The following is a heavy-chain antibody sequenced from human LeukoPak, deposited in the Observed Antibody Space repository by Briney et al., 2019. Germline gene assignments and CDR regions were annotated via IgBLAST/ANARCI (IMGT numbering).Heavy chain of an antibody. CDR2: IRYDGSNK. D-gene: IGHD6-13*01. J-gene: IGHJ4*02. Sequence: GGSLRLSCAASGFTFSSYGMHWVRLAPGKGLEWVAFIRYDGSNKYYADSVKGRFTISRDNSKNTLYLQMNSLRAEDTAVYYCAKTRRIAAAGTLFDYWGQGTLVAVSS. CDR3: AKTRRIAAAGTLFDY. V-gene: IGHV3-30*02. CDR1: GFTFSSYG.